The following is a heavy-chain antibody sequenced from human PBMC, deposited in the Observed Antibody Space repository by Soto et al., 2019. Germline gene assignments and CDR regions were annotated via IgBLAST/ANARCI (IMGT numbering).Heavy chain of an antibody. V-gene: IGHV4-4*02. Sequence: QVQLQESGPGLVKPSGTLSLTCAVSGGSITSNAWWSWVRQPPGKGLEWIGERYHSGSTNYNPSLKRRVAISVAESKNQFSLRLSSVTAADTAIYYCARGIFTHYHGMDVWGQGTTVTVSS. D-gene: IGHD2-15*01. CDR2: RYHSGST. CDR1: GGSITSNAW. CDR3: ARGIFTHYHGMDV. J-gene: IGHJ6*02.